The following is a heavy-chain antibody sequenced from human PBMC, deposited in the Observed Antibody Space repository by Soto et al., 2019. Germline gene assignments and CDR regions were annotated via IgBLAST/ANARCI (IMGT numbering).Heavy chain of an antibody. CDR3: ARDSRRYYYDSSGYYYGY. V-gene: IGHV4-34*01. CDR2: INHSGST. CDR1: GGSFSGYY. D-gene: IGHD3-22*01. Sequence: LSLTCAVYGGSFSGYYWTWIRQPPGKGLEWIGEINHSGSTNYNPSLKSRVTMSVDTSKNQFSLKLSSVTAADTAVYYCARDSRRYYYDSSGYYYGYWGQGTLVTVS. J-gene: IGHJ4*02.